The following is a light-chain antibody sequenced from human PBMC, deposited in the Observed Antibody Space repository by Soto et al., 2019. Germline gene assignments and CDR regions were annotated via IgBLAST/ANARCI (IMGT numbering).Light chain of an antibody. CDR3: QLYNNWPLT. CDR2: GAS. V-gene: IGKV3-15*01. CDR1: QSVSSN. J-gene: IGKJ4*01. Sequence: EIVMTQSPATLSVSPGERATLSCRASQSVSSNLAWYQQKPGQAPRLLIYGASTRATGIPARFSGSGSGPEFTLAISSLQSEDSAVYYCQLYNNWPLTFGGGTKVEIK.